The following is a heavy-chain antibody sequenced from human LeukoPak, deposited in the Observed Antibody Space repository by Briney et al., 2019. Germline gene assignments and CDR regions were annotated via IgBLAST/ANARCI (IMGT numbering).Heavy chain of an antibody. D-gene: IGHD2-2*01. Sequence: SETLSLTCAVYGGSFSGYYWTWIRQPPGKGLEWIGEINHSGSTNYNPSLKSRVTMSVDTSENQFSLKLTSVTAADTAVYYCARRDYCSSTSCYDYWGQGTLVTVSS. V-gene: IGHV4-34*01. J-gene: IGHJ4*02. CDR2: INHSGST. CDR3: ARRDYCSSTSCYDY. CDR1: GGSFSGYY.